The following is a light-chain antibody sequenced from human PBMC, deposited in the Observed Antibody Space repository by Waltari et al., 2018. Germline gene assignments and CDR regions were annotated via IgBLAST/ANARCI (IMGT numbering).Light chain of an antibody. CDR2: DVS. V-gene: IGLV2-14*03. CDR3: CSYAGRYTLV. CDR1: SSAGDYDRI. Sequence: QSALTQPASVSGSPGQSVTISCTGVSSAGDYDRITSWFRQHPAKAPKLLLYDVSNPASDISNRFSGYKSGNTASLTISGLRTEDEADYSCCSYAGRYTLVFGGGTKLTVL. J-gene: IGLJ2*01.